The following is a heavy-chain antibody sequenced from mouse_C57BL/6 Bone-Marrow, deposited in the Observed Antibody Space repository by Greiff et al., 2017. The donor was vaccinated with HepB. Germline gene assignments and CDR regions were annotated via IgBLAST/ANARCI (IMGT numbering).Heavy chain of an antibody. Sequence: QVQLQQPGAELVMPGASVKLSCKASGYTFTSYWMHWVKQRPGQGLEWIGEVDPSDSYTNYNQKFKGKSTLTVDKSSSIAYMQLSSLTSEDSAVYYCAREDYYAMDYWGQGTSVTVSS. J-gene: IGHJ4*01. CDR2: VDPSDSYT. CDR1: GYTFTSYW. V-gene: IGHV1-69*01. CDR3: AREDYYAMDY.